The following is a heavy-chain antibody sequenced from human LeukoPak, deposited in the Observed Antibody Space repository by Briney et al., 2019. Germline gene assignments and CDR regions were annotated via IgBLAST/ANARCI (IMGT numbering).Heavy chain of an antibody. CDR1: GGTFSSYA. V-gene: IGHV1-69*06. J-gene: IGHJ4*02. Sequence: SVKVSCKASGGTFSSYAISWVRQAPGQGLEWMGGINPIFGAANYVQKLQGRVTITADKSTSTAYIELSSLRSEDTAVYYCARVHSSGWSGVDYWGQGTLVTVSS. D-gene: IGHD6-19*01. CDR3: ARVHSSGWSGVDY. CDR2: INPIFGAA.